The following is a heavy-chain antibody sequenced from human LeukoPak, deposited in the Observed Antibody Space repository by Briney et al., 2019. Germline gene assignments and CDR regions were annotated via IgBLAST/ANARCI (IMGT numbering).Heavy chain of an antibody. J-gene: IGHJ4*02. CDR1: GGSINSYY. CDR2: IYYSGST. CDR3: ARVDSSGLFL. V-gene: IGHV4-59*08. Sequence: SETLSLTCTVSGGSINSYYWSWIRQPPGRGLEWIGYIYYSGSTNYNPSLKSRVTISVDTSKNQFSLKLSSVTAADTAVYYCARVDSSGLFLWGQGTLVTVSS. D-gene: IGHD3-22*01.